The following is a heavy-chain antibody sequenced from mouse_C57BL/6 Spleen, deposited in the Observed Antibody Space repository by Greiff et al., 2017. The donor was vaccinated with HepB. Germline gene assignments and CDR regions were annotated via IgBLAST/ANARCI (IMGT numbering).Heavy chain of an antibody. J-gene: IGHJ4*01. Sequence: QVQLQQPGAELVKPGASVKLSCKASGYTFTSYWMQWVKQRPGQGLEWIGEIDPSDSYTNYNQKFKGKATLTVDTSSSTAYMQLSSLTSEDSAVYYCSGWGTTVVEAMDYWGQGTSVTVSS. CDR1: GYTFTSYW. D-gene: IGHD1-1*01. CDR2: IDPSDSYT. V-gene: IGHV1-50*01. CDR3: SGWGTTVVEAMDY.